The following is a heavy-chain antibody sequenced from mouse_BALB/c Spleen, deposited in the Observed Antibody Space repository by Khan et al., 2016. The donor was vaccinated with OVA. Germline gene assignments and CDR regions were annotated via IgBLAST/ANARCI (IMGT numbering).Heavy chain of an antibody. V-gene: IGHV2-9*02. CDR2: IWAGGST. Sequence: VQLLESGPGLVAPAQSLSITCAVSGFSFTSYGVNWVRQPPGKGLEWLGVIWAGGSTNYNSATMSRLSISKDNSKCQVMLKMNSLHTYDTAKYYCARLYDPYYAMDYWGQGTSVTVSS. CDR3: ARLYDPYYAMDY. J-gene: IGHJ4*01. D-gene: IGHD2-3*01. CDR1: GFSFTSYG.